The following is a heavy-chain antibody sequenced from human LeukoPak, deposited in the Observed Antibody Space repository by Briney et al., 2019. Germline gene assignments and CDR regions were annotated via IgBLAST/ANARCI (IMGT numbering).Heavy chain of an antibody. CDR2: IWYDGNNK. J-gene: IGHJ5*02. D-gene: IGHD2-15*01. V-gene: IGHV3-33*03. CDR3: AKDGSGGGWKWFDP. Sequence: PGGSLRLSCAASGFTFSSYGFHWVRKAPGKGLEWVAVIWYDGNNKYYADSVKGRFTISRDNSKNTLYLQMNSLRAEDTAVYYCAKDGSGGGWKWFDPWGQGTLVTVSS. CDR1: GFTFSSYG.